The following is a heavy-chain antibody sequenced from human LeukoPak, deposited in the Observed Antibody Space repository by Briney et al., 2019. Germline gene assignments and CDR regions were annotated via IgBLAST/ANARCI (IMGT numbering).Heavy chain of an antibody. V-gene: IGHV4-30-4*01. CDR2: IYYSGST. CDR1: GGSISSGDYY. Sequence: NTSEALSLTCTVSGGSISSGDYYWSWIRQPPGKGLEWIGYIYYSGSTYYNPSLKSRVTISVDTSKNQFSLKLSSVTAADTAVYYCARSLDSSGYPPRPQAFDIWGQGTMVTVSS. D-gene: IGHD3-22*01. J-gene: IGHJ3*02. CDR3: ARSLDSSGYPPRPQAFDI.